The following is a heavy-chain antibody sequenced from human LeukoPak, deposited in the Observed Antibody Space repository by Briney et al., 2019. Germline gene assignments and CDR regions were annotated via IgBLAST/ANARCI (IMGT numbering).Heavy chain of an antibody. D-gene: IGHD4-23*01. V-gene: IGHV4-34*13. Sequence: SISSRVTISVDTSQNQFSLKLSSVTAADTAVYYCARGGPTRGLRWQPLDYWGQGTLVTVSS. J-gene: IGHJ4*02. CDR3: ARGGPTRGLRWQPLDY.